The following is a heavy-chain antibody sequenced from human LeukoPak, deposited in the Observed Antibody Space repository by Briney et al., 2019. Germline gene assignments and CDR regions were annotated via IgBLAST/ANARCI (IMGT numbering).Heavy chain of an antibody. D-gene: IGHD3-22*01. CDR2: INHSGST. CDR3: ARGPLYYYDSSSRSYYFDY. J-gene: IGHJ4*02. Sequence: TPSETLSLTCAVYGGSFSGYYWSWIRQPPGKGLEWIGEINHSGSTNHSPSLKSRVTISVDTSKNQFSLKLRSVTAADTAVYYCARGPLYYYDSSSRSYYFDYWGQGTLDTVSS. V-gene: IGHV4-34*01. CDR1: GGSFSGYY.